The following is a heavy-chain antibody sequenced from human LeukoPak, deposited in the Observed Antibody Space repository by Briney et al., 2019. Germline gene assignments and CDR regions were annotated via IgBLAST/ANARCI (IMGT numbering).Heavy chain of an antibody. J-gene: IGHJ5*02. CDR3: ARGTPPRNSGYSSSWYWFDP. V-gene: IGHV1-69*05. D-gene: IGHD6-13*01. CDR1: GGTFSSYA. CDR2: IIPIFGTA. Sequence: GASVKVSCKASGGTFSSYAISWVRQAPGQGLEWMGGIIPIFGTANYAQKLQGRVTMTTDTSTSTAYMELRSLRSDDTAVYYCARGTPPRNSGYSSSWYWFDPWGQGTLVTVSS.